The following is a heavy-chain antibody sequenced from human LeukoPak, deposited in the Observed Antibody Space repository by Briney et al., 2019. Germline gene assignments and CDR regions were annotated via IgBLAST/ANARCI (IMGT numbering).Heavy chain of an antibody. J-gene: IGHJ2*01. CDR1: GGSISSYY. D-gene: IGHD3-22*01. V-gene: IGHV4-59*01. CDR3: ARVGADYYDSSGYLALCWYFDL. Sequence: SETLSLTCTVSGGSISSYYWSWIRQPPGKGLEWIGYIYYSGSTNYNPSLKSRVTISVDTSKNQFSLKLSSVTAADTAVYYCARVGADYYDSSGYLALCWYFDLWGRGTLVTVSS. CDR2: IYYSGST.